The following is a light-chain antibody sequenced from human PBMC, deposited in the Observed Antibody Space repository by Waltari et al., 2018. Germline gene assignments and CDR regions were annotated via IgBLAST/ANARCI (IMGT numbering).Light chain of an antibody. Sequence: EIVLTQSPGTLSLSPGESATLSCRASQSVSRRYFAWYQQKPGPAPRLLIYGASSRATGIPDRFSGGGSGTDFTLTISRLEPEDFAVYYCQQYDTSPRSFGQGTKVEIK. V-gene: IGKV3-20*01. J-gene: IGKJ1*01. CDR2: GAS. CDR1: QSVSRRY. CDR3: QQYDTSPRS.